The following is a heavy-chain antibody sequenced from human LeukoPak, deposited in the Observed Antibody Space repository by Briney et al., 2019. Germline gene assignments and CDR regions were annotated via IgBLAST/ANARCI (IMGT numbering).Heavy chain of an antibody. V-gene: IGHV4-4*02. CDR1: GGSISSGHW. CDR3: ARHDSSSYYWDY. Sequence: KASETLSLTCAVSGGSISSGHWWSWVRQPPGKGLEWIGEIYHSGTTYYNPSLQSRVTIFVDTSKNQFSLKLSSVTAADTAVYYCARHDSSSYYWDYWGQGALVTVSS. CDR2: IYHSGTT. J-gene: IGHJ4*02. D-gene: IGHD3-22*01.